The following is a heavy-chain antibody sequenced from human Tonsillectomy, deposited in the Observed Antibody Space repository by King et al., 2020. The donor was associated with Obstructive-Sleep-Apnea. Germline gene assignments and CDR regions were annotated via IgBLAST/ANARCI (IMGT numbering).Heavy chain of an antibody. CDR3: AKGSFVSGQKIDY. V-gene: IGHV3-43*01. CDR1: GFTFDDYT. D-gene: IGHD2-15*01. CDR2: ITWDGRRT. Sequence: VQLVESGGVVVQPGGSLRLSCAASGFTFDDYTMHWVRQAPGKGLEWVSLITWDGRRTHFADSVKGLFTISRDKSKNSLYLQMNSLRTEDTALYYCAKGSFVSGQKIDYWGQGTLVTVSS. J-gene: IGHJ4*02.